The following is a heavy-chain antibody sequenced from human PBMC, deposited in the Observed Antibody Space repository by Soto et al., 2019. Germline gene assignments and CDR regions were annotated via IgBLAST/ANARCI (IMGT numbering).Heavy chain of an antibody. CDR3: ARDLGDIVVVPAAMLGY. V-gene: IGHV3-30-3*01. CDR2: ISYDGSNK. CDR1: GFTFSSYA. J-gene: IGHJ4*02. D-gene: IGHD2-2*01. Sequence: GGSLRLSCAASGFTFSSYAMHWVRQAPGKGLEWVAVISYDGSNKYYADSVKGRFTISRDNSKNTLYLQMNSLRAEDTAVYYCARDLGDIVVVPAAMLGYWGQGTLVTVSS.